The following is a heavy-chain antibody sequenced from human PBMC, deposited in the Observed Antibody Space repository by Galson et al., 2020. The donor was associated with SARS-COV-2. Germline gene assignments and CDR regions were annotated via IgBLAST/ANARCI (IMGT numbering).Heavy chain of an antibody. CDR1: GGSLSSYY. CDR3: ARDRGGRNFAF. CDR2: VSYSGST. V-gene: IGHV4-59*01. Sequence: SQTPSLPCTVPGGSLSSYYWSWIRQPPGKGLECIVYVSYSGSTTYNPSLKSRVTISVHTSKNQFPLKLSSVTAADTGVYYCARDRGGRNFAFWGQGTLVTVSS. J-gene: IGHJ4*02.